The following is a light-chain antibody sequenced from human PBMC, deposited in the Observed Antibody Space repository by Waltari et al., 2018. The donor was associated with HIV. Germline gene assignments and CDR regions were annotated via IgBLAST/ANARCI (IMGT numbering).Light chain of an antibody. V-gene: IGLV2-23*02. CDR1: STDVGSYDL. CDR2: EVT. CDR3: CSYAISRTSVI. J-gene: IGLJ2*01. Sequence: QSALTQPASVSGSPGQSITISCTGTSTDVGSYDLVSWYQQHSGKAPKLLIFEVTNRPSGTSDRFSGSKSGNTASLTISGRQAEDEADYYCCSYAISRTSVIFGGGTRVAV.